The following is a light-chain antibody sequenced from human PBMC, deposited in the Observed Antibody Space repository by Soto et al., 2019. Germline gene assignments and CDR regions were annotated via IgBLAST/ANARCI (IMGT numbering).Light chain of an antibody. J-gene: IGKJ1*01. CDR3: QQYGSSGT. CDR2: GAS. V-gene: IGKV3-20*01. CDR1: QSVSNNY. Sequence: DIVLMQSPGTLSLSPGERATLSCRASQSVSNNYLAWYQQKPGQAPRLLIYGASNRATGIPDRFSGSGSGTDFTLTISRLEPEDFAVYYCQQYGSSGTFGQGTKV.